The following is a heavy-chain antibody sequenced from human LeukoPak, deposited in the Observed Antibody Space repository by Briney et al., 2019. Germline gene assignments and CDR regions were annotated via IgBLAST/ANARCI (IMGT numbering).Heavy chain of an antibody. CDR3: AIVRTMVRGVIIGFDP. CDR2: IYPGDPDT. D-gene: IGHD3-10*01. CDR1: GYSFTSYW. V-gene: IGHV5-51*01. Sequence: GESLKISCKGSGYSFTSYWIGWVRQMPGKGLEWMGIIYPGDPDTRYSPSFQGQVTISADKSISTAYLQWSSLKASDTAMYYCAIVRTMVRGVIIGFDPWGQGTLVTVSS. J-gene: IGHJ5*02.